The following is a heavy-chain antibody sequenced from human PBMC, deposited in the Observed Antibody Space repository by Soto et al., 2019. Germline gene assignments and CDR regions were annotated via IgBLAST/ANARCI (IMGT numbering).Heavy chain of an antibody. CDR2: IHYSGRV. V-gene: IGHV4-39*01. CDR3: ALPPPIEVAGPDF. Sequence: SVTLSLSWTVAGGSISGSRSHWSWIRQPPGKGLEWIGSIHYSGRVFYKASLLGRVTISVDTSKNQFSLDLNSVTATDTAVYHCALPPPIEVAGPDFWGQGTLVTVSS. J-gene: IGHJ4*02. D-gene: IGHD6-19*01. CDR1: GGSISGSRSH.